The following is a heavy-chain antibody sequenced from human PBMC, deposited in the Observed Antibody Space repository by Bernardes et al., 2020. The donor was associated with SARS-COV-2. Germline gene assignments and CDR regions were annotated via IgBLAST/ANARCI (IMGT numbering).Heavy chain of an antibody. Sequence: GSLSLSSAASGFSFGNYPMNWLRQTPGKGLEWVSGISGTGASTFYADSVKGRFSISRDNFANTVYLQLTGLRADDSGTYYCAKIETTVTTPFEFWSHGTRVTVSS. J-gene: IGHJ4*01. CDR2: ISGTGAST. D-gene: IGHD4-17*01. CDR1: GFSFGNYP. CDR3: AKIETTVTTPFEF. V-gene: IGHV3-23*01.